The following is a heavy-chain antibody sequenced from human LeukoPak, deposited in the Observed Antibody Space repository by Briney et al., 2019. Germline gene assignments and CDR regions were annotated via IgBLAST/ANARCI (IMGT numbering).Heavy chain of an antibody. CDR2: ITGSGGNT. CDR1: GFTFSSYA. Sequence: GGSLRLSCAASGFTFSSYAMNWVRQAPGKGLEWVSAITGSGGNTYYADSVKGRFTISRDNSKNTLYLQMNSLRAEDTAVYYCAKGVLGSFDVWGQGTTVTVSS. V-gene: IGHV3-23*01. J-gene: IGHJ6*02. CDR3: AKGVLGSFDV. D-gene: IGHD2/OR15-2a*01.